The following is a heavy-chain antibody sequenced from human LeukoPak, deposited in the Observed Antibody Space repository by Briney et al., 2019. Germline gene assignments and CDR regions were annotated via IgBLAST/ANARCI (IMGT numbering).Heavy chain of an antibody. D-gene: IGHD3-22*01. V-gene: IGHV3-20*04. J-gene: IGHJ4*02. CDR2: INWNGGST. CDR3: ARVGQSYYYDSSGYGRISYFDY. CDR1: GFTFDDYG. Sequence: PGGSLRLSCAASGFTFDDYGMSWVRQAPGKGLEWVSGINWNGGSTGYADSVKGRFTISRDNAKNSLYLQMNSLRAEDTALYYCARVGQSYYYDSSGYGRISYFDYWGQGTLVTVSS.